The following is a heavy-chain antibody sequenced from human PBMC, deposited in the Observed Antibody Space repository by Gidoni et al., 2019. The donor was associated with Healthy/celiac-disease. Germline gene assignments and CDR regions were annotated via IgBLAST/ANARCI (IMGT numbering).Heavy chain of an antibody. CDR2: IYYSGST. J-gene: IGHJ2*01. Sequence: QVQLQESGPGLVKPSQTLSLTCTVSGGSISSGGYYWSWIRQHPGKGLEWIGYIYYSGSTYYNPSLKSRVTISVDTSKNQFSLKLSSVTAADTAVYYCARDRGGYYYDSSGYYPTPYWYFDLWGRGTLVTVSS. D-gene: IGHD3-22*01. CDR1: GGSISSGGYY. CDR3: ARDRGGYYYDSSGYYPTPYWYFDL. V-gene: IGHV4-31*03.